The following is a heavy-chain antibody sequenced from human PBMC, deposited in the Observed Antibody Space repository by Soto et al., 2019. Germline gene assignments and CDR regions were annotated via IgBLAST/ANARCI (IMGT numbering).Heavy chain of an antibody. CDR2: IGDSGGMP. CDR1: GFTFGNNA. Sequence: GGSLRLSCAASGFTFGNNAMSWVRQAPGKGLEWVSLIGDSGGMPYYPESVKGRFTISRDTSRNTLYLQMNSLRVEDTAVYYCAKVVSTGIHRGYLDYWGQGTLVTVSS. J-gene: IGHJ4*02. V-gene: IGHV3-23*01. CDR3: AKVVSTGIHRGYLDY. D-gene: IGHD3-10*01.